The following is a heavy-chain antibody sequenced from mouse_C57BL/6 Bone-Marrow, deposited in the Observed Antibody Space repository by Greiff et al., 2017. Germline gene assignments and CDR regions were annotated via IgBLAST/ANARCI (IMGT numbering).Heavy chain of an antibody. CDR3: ATEDMVTTRRVFAY. V-gene: IGHV1-66*01. CDR1: GYSFTSYY. Sequence: VQLQQSGPELVKPGASVKISCKASGYSFTSYYIHWVKQRPGQGLEWIGWIYPGSGNTKYNEKFKGKATLTADTSSSTAYMQLSSLTSEDSAVYYCATEDMVTTRRVFAYWGQGTLVTVSA. J-gene: IGHJ3*01. CDR2: IYPGSGNT. D-gene: IGHD2-2*01.